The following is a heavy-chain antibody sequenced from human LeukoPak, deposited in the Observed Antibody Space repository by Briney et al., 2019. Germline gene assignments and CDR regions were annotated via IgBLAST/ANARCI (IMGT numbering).Heavy chain of an antibody. Sequence: SETLSLTCAVSGGSISRGGFSWRWIRQPPGKGLEWIGYIYHSGSTYYNPSLKSRVTISVDRSKNQLSLNLSSVTAADTAVYYHARGVTSLYYDYWGRRTLVTVSS. D-gene: IGHD5-18*01. CDR2: IYHSGST. J-gene: IGHJ4*02. CDR3: ARGVTSLYYDY. V-gene: IGHV4-30-2*01. CDR1: GGSISRGGFS.